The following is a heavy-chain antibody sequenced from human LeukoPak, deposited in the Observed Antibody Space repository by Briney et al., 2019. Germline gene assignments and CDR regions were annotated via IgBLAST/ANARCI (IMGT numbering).Heavy chain of an antibody. CDR2: IYWNDDK. CDR3: AHRPRSTDPLNWFDP. Sequence: ESGPTLVKPTQTLTLTCTFSGFSLSTSGVGVGWIRQPPGKALEWLALIYWNDDKRYSPSLKSRLTITKDTSKNQVVLTMTNMDPVDTATYYCAHRPRSTDPLNWFDPWGQGTLVTVSS. V-gene: IGHV2-5*01. CDR1: GFSLSTSGVG. D-gene: IGHD6-13*01. J-gene: IGHJ5*02.